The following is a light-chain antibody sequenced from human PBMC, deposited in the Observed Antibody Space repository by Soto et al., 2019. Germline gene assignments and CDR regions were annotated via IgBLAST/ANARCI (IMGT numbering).Light chain of an antibody. J-gene: IGLJ2*01. CDR1: SSDVGGYNY. CDR2: EVS. CDR3: SSYTSSSTPHVV. V-gene: IGLV2-14*01. Sequence: QSALTQPASVSGSPGQSITISCTGTSSDVGGYNYVSWYQQHPGKAPKLMIYEVSNRPSGVSNRFSGSKSGNTASLTISGLPAEDEADYYCSSYTSSSTPHVVFGGGTKVTVL.